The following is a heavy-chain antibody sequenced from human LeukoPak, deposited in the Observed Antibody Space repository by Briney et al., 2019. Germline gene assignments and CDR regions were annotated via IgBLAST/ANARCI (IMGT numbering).Heavy chain of an antibody. D-gene: IGHD6-6*01. CDR3: ARNSSSSSPPERYNWFDP. J-gene: IGHJ5*02. CDR1: GGSISSSSYY. CDR2: IYYSGST. Sequence: SETLSLTCTVSGGSISSSSYYWGWLRQPPGKGGEWIVSIYYSGSTYYNPSLKSRVTISVDTPKNQFSLKLSSVPAADTAVYYCARNSSSSSPPERYNWFDPWGQGTLVTVSS. V-gene: IGHV4-39*01.